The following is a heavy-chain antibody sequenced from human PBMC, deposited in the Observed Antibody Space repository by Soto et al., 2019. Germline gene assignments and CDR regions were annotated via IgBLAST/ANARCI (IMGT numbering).Heavy chain of an antibody. CDR1: GDTFTNFD. CDR2: MRANSGDT. D-gene: IGHD5-18*01. Sequence: QVQLVQSGAEVKKPGASVKVSCKASGDTFTNFDLNWVRQATGQGLEWMGWMRANSGDTGHAQKFQGRVSMTRSTSISTAYMELSSLRAEETAVYYCARYIYGQGFKAWGQGTLVIVSS. J-gene: IGHJ5*02. CDR3: ARYIYGQGFKA. V-gene: IGHV1-8*01.